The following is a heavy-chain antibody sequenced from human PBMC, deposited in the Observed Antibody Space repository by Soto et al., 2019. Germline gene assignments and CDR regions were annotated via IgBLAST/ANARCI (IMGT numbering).Heavy chain of an antibody. Sequence: PGGSLRLSCVASGFTFSTDSMNWVRQAPGKGLEWVSTLTGSGGTTYYADSVRGRFTISRDNSKNTLYLQMNSLRAEDTALYYCAKGRLPNYYYYYGLDVWGQGTTVTVSS. J-gene: IGHJ6*02. V-gene: IGHV3-23*01. CDR3: AKGRLPNYYYYYGLDV. CDR2: LTGSGGTT. D-gene: IGHD3-10*01. CDR1: GFTFSTDS.